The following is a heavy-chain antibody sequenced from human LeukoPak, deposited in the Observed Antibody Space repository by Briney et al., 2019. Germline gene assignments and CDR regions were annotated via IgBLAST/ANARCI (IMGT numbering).Heavy chain of an antibody. J-gene: IGHJ4*02. V-gene: IGHV3-23*01. CDR1: GFTFSSYA. CDR2: ISGSGGST. CDR3: AKGGVDSSGYYYFDFDY. D-gene: IGHD3-22*01. Sequence: GGSLRLACAASGFTFSSYAMSWVRQAGGEGLGWVSAISGSGGSTYYADCGEGRFTISSDNSKNTLYLQMNSLRAEDTAVYYCAKGGVDSSGYYYFDFDYWGQGTLVTVPS.